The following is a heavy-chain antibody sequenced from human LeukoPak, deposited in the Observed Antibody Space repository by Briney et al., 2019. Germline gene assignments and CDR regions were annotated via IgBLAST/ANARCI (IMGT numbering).Heavy chain of an antibody. J-gene: IGHJ4*02. CDR1: GFTFSTYA. CDR3: AKPSVDTSMVDSHFDS. D-gene: IGHD5-18*01. V-gene: IGHV3-23*01. Sequence: PGGSLRLSCAASGFTFSTYAMSWVRQDPGKGLEWVSGISGSGGSTFYADSVKGRFTISRDNSKNTLYVQMKSLRAEDTAVYYCAKPSVDTSMVDSHFDSWGQGTLVTVSS. CDR2: ISGSGGST.